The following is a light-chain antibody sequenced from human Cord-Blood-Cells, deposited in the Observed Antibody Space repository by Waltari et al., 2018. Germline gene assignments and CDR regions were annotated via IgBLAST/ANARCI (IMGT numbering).Light chain of an antibody. Sequence: SYELTQPPSVSMSPGQTASITCSGDKLGDKYACWYQQKPGQSPVLCIYQDSKRPSGIPERFSGSNSGNTATLTISGTQAMDEADYYCQAWDSSTVVFGGGTKLTVL. J-gene: IGLJ2*01. CDR3: QAWDSSTVV. CDR2: QDS. V-gene: IGLV3-1*01. CDR1: KLGDKY.